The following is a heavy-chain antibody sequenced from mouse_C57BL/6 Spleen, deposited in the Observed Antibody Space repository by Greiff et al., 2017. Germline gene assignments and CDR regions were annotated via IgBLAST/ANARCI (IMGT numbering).Heavy chain of an antibody. Sequence: VKLVESGAELVKPGASVKISCKASGYAFSSYWMNWVKQRPGKGLEWIGQIYPGDGDTNYNGKFKGKATLTADKSSSTAYMQLSSLTSEDSAVYFCARKENDGYEGYWGQGTTLTVSS. CDR2: IYPGDGDT. J-gene: IGHJ2*01. D-gene: IGHD2-3*01. V-gene: IGHV1-80*01. CDR3: ARKENDGYEGY. CDR1: GYAFSSYW.